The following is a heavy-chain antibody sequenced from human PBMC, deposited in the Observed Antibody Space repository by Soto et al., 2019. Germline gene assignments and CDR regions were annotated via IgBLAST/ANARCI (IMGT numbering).Heavy chain of an antibody. CDR1: SGSIGSGGYC. V-gene: IGHV4-31*03. J-gene: IGHJ6*02. CDR2: IYYSGST. Sequence: PSESLSLASTVSSGSIGSGGYCWSWIRQHPGKGLEWIGYIYYSGSTYYNPSLKSRVTISVDTSKNQFSLKLSSVTAADTAVYYCARGVHCTNGVCYFSNYYGMDVWGQGTTVTVSS. CDR3: ARGVHCTNGVCYFSNYYGMDV. D-gene: IGHD2-8*01.